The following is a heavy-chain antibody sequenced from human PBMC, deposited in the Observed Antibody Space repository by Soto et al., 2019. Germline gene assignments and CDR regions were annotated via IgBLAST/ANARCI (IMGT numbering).Heavy chain of an antibody. D-gene: IGHD4-17*01. J-gene: IGHJ2*01. V-gene: IGHV1-18*01. CDR1: GYTFNIYG. CDR3: ARVRDYGANPHWRYFDL. Sequence: QVQLVQSGAEVKKPGASVKVSCKASGYTFNIYGITWVRQAPGQGLEWMGWISENNGNTKYVQKFQDRVTLTTDTSTSTAYMERRSLTADDPAVYYCARVRDYGANPHWRYFDLWGRGTLVTGSS. CDR2: ISENNGNT.